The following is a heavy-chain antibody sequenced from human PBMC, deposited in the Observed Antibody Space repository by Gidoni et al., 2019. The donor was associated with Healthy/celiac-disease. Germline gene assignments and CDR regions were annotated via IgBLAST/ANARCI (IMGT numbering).Heavy chain of an antibody. J-gene: IGHJ6*03. D-gene: IGHD3-3*01. CDR1: GGTFSSYA. CDR3: ARSGYDFWSGYLHYMDV. V-gene: IGHV1-69*04. Sequence: QVQLVQSGAEVKKPGSSVKVSCKASGGTFSSYAISWVRQAPGQGLEWMGRIIPILGIANYAQKFQGRVTITADKSTSTAYMERSSLRSEDTAVYYCARSGYDFWSGYLHYMDVWGKGTTVTVSS. CDR2: IIPILGIA.